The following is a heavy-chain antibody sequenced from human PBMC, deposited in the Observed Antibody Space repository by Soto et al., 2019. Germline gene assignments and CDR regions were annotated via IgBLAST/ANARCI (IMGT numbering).Heavy chain of an antibody. CDR3: ARDRVIIGGEAAEADCFDP. V-gene: IGHV3-33*01. CDR2: IWYDGGNK. CDR1: GFTFSNYG. D-gene: IGHD3-3*01. Sequence: WGSLRLSCVASGFTFSNYGMQWVRQAPGKGLEWVAVIWYDGGNKYYADSVKGRFTISRDNSKNTLYLQMNSLRAEDTAVYYCARDRVIIGGEAAEADCFDPWGHGTLVTVSS. J-gene: IGHJ5*02.